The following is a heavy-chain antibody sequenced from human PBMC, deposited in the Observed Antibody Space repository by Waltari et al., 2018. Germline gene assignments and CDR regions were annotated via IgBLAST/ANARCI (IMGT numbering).Heavy chain of an antibody. J-gene: IGHJ5*02. CDR3: VRQVGTNWLDP. D-gene: IGHD1-26*01. CDR1: GLNFSDSD. CDR2: IRSKANNYAT. Sequence: EVHLVESGGGLVQPGGSLRFSCAASGLNFSDSDMNWVRQASGKGLEWVGRIRSKANNYATTFAASVRGRFVISRTDSKNTIYLQMSSLQASDTAMYYCVRQVGTNWLDPWGQGTQVTVSS. V-gene: IGHV3-73*01.